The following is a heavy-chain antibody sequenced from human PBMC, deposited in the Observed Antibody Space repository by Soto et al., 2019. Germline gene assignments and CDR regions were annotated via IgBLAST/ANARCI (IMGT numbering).Heavy chain of an antibody. CDR1: GGSISSGGYY. J-gene: IGHJ4*02. CDR3: ARGTPYYYDSSGYSPTGFDY. Sequence: SETLSLTCTVSGGSISSGGYYWSWIRQHPGKGLEWIGYIYYSGSTYYNPSLKSRVTISVDTSKNQFSLKLSSVTAADTAVYYCARGTPYYYDSSGYSPTGFDYWGQGTLVTVSS. V-gene: IGHV4-31*03. D-gene: IGHD3-22*01. CDR2: IYYSGST.